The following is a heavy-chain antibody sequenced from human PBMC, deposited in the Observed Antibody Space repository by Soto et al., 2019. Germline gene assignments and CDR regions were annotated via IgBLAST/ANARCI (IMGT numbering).Heavy chain of an antibody. J-gene: IGHJ6*02. V-gene: IGHV3-21*01. CDR3: ARNRLEWFPYYGMDV. D-gene: IGHD3-3*01. CDR2: ISSSSSYI. Sequence: AVGSLRLSCAASGFTFSSYSMNWVRQAPGKGLEWVSSISSSSSYIYYADSVKGRFTISRDNAKNSLYLQMNSLRAEDTAVYYCARNRLEWFPYYGMDVWGQGTTVTVSS. CDR1: GFTFSSYS.